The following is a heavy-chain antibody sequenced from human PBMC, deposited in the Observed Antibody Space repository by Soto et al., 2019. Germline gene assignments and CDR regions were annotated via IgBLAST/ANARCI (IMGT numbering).Heavy chain of an antibody. V-gene: IGHV1-3*01. Sequence: GASVKVSCTASGYTFTSYAMHWVRQAPGQRLEWMGWINAGNGNTKYSQKFQGRVTITRDTSASTAYMELSSLRSEDTAVYYCARGSGPMIEWHWGQGTLVTVSS. J-gene: IGHJ4*02. CDR1: GYTFTSYA. D-gene: IGHD3-22*01. CDR2: INAGNGNT. CDR3: ARGSGPMIEWH.